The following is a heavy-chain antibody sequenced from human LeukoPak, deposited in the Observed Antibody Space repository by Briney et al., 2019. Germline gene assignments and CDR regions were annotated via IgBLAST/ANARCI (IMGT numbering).Heavy chain of an antibody. CDR3: ATGSASYAFDI. D-gene: IGHD2-2*01. CDR1: GGSISSYY. Sequence: SETLSLTCTVSGGSISSYYWSWIRQPPGKGLEWIGYIYTSGSTNYNPSLKSRVTISVDTSKNQFSLKLSSVTAADTAVYYCATGSASYAFDIWGQGTMVTVSS. CDR2: IYTSGST. V-gene: IGHV4-4*09. J-gene: IGHJ3*02.